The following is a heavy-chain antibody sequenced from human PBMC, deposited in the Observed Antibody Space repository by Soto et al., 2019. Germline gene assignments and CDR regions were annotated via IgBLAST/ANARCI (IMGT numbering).Heavy chain of an antibody. CDR1: GGYISNFY. J-gene: IGHJ6*03. V-gene: IGHV4-59*08. Sequence: SETLSLTCTVSGGYISNFYWIWSRQPPGKGLEWIGYVYYTGSTSYNPSLKRRVTFSADSSRGQFSLRLNSVTAADTAVYYCARTVLGPDLLADSFVDYYYYMDVWGQGTTVTVSS. CDR3: ARTVLGPDLLADSFVDYYYYMDV. D-gene: IGHD3-9*01. CDR2: VYYTGST.